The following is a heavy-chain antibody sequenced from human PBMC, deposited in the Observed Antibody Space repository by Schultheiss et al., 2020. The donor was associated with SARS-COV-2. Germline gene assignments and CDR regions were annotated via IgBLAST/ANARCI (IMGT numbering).Heavy chain of an antibody. CDR3: ARREFEISTGLYYDH. Sequence: GGSLRLSCAASGFTFSSYWMHWVRQAPGKGLVWVSRINSDGSSTSYADSVKGRFTISRDNSKNTLYLQMNSLRVEDTAVYYCARREFEISTGLYYDHWGQGTLVTVS. CDR1: GFTFSSYW. J-gene: IGHJ4*02. CDR2: INSDGSST. V-gene: IGHV3-74*01. D-gene: IGHD3-9*01.